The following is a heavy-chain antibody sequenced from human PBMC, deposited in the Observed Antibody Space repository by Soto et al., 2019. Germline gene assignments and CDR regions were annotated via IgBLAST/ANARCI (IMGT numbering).Heavy chain of an antibody. V-gene: IGHV1-69*02. J-gene: IGHJ3*02. Sequence: QVQLVQSGAEVKKPGSSVKVSCKASGGTFSSYTISWVRQAPGQGLEWMGRIIPILGIANYAQKFQGRVTITADKSXSRXYMELSSLRSEDTAVYYCARAHYDDSSGVGIAFDIWGQGTMVTVSS. CDR3: ARAHYDDSSGVGIAFDI. CDR1: GGTFSSYT. CDR2: IIPILGIA. D-gene: IGHD3-22*01.